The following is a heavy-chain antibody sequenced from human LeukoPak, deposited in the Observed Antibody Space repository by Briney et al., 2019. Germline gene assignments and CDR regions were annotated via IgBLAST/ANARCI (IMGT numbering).Heavy chain of an antibody. J-gene: IGHJ3*02. CDR2: IYDSGST. CDR3: ARDCSGGSCYGAFDI. D-gene: IGHD2-15*01. Sequence: TSETLSLTCTVSGGSISSADYSWSWIRQPPGKGLEWIGYIYDSGSTYYNPSLKSRITISVDTSENRFSLKLSSVTATDTAVYYCARDCSGGSCYGAFDIWGQGTMVTVSS. V-gene: IGHV4-30-4*01. CDR1: GGSISSADYS.